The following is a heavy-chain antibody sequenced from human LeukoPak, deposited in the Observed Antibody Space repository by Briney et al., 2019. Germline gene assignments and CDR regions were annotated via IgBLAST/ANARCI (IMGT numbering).Heavy chain of an antibody. CDR2: IRVHGGSR. CDR3: AKDRCEVGFDY. J-gene: IGHJ4*02. Sequence: PGGSLRLSCAASGFTFSSYAMSWVRPAPGRGLEWVSAIRVHGGSRYYGESVKGRGTISRDKSKNTLYLQKNSLRAEDTAVYYCAKDRCEVGFDYWGQGTLVTVSS. V-gene: IGHV3-23*01. CDR1: GFTFSSYA. D-gene: IGHD2-15*01.